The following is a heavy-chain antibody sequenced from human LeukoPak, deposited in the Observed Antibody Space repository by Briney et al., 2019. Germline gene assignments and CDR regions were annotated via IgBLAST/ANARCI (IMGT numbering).Heavy chain of an antibody. CDR2: IYMGGST. CDR3: ARGMATGSDAFYT. J-gene: IGHJ3*02. Sequence: GGSLRLSCAASGFTVSSNYMSWVRQAPGKGLEWVSVIYMGGSTYYADSVKRRLTISTHNSKNTLYLQMNSRRAEDTAVYYCARGMATGSDAFYTWGQRTMGTVSS. D-gene: IGHD5-12*01. V-gene: IGHV3-53*04. CDR1: GFTVSSNY.